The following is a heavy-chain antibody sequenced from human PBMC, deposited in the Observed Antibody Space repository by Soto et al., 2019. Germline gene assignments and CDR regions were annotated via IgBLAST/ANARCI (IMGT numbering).Heavy chain of an antibody. CDR2: IIPIFGTA. V-gene: IGHV1-69*01. J-gene: IGHJ6*02. Sequence: QVQLVQSGAEVKKPGSSVKVSCKASGGTFSSYAISWVRQAPGQGLEWMGGIIPIFGTANYAQKFQGRVTITADESTRTAYMELSSLRSEDTAVYYCARGGKEYSSSWYDPYGIDVWGQGTTVTVSS. CDR3: ARGGKEYSSSWYDPYGIDV. CDR1: GGTFSSYA. D-gene: IGHD6-13*01.